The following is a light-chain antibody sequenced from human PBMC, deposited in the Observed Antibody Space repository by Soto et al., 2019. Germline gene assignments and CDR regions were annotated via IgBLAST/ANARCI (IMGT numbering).Light chain of an antibody. CDR2: DAS. CDR1: QSVSSNY. V-gene: IGKV3-20*01. CDR3: QQYGASPWT. J-gene: IGKJ1*01. Sequence: VLTQSPGTLSLSPGDRATLSCRASQSVSSNYLAWYQQKPGQAPRLLIYDASNRATGIPGRFSGSGSGTDFTLTIGSLEPEDFAVYYCQQYGASPWTFGPGTKVEIK.